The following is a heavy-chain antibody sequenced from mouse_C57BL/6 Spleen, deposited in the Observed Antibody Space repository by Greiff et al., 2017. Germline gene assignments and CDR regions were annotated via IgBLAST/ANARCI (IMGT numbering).Heavy chain of an antibody. CDR2: INPNYGTT. CDR1: GYSFTDYN. CDR3: ARGGIGPYYAMDY. Sequence: VQLQQSGPELVKPGASVKISCKASGYSFTDYNMHWVKQSNGKSLEWIGVINPNYGTTSYNQKFKGKATLTVDQSSSTAYMHLNRLTSQDSAVYYGARGGIGPYYAMDYWGQGTSVTVSS. J-gene: IGHJ4*01. V-gene: IGHV1-39*01.